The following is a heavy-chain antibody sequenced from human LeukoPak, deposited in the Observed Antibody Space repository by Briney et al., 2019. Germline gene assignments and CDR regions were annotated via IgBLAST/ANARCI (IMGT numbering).Heavy chain of an antibody. CDR3: ARVRKNPYPYSSSWYTRGALYYYYYMDV. CDR2: INHSGST. D-gene: IGHD6-13*01. Sequence: SETLSLTCTVSSASISSSPYYWSWIRQPPGKGLEWIGEINHSGSTNYNPSLKSRVTISVDTSKNQFSLKLSSVTAADTAVYYCARVRKNPYPYSSSWYTRGALYYYYYMDVWGKGTTVTVSS. CDR1: SASISSSPYY. V-gene: IGHV4-39*07. J-gene: IGHJ6*03.